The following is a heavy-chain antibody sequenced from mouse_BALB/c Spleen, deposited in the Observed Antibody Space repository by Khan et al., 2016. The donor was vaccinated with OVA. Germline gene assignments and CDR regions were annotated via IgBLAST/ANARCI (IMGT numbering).Heavy chain of an antibody. J-gene: IGHJ2*01. CDR2: IYTGSGCT. CDR3: ARSYYGSGYFDY. D-gene: IGHD1-1*01. V-gene: IGHV1-75*01. Sequence: VQLQQSGPELVKPGASLKMSCKASGYTFTDYVISWVKQRTGQGLEWIGAIYTGSGCTYYTEKFKGKSTLTADKSYNTAYMQMSSLTSEDSAVYFCARSYYGSGYFDYWGQGTTLTVSS. CDR1: GYTFTDYV.